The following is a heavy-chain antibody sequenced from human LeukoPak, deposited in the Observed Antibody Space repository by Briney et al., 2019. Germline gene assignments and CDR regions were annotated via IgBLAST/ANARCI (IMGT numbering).Heavy chain of an antibody. J-gene: IGHJ4*02. D-gene: IGHD2-2*01. V-gene: IGHV3-33*01. CDR3: ARGGVPAPYIDY. Sequence: GRSLRLSCSAYGFTLSSYGVHWVRQAPGKGLEWVAVIWYDGSNKYYADSVKGRFTISRDNSKNTLYLQMNRLSGEDTAVYYCARGGVPAPYIDYWGRGPLLTLPS. CDR1: GFTLSSYG. CDR2: IWYDGSNK.